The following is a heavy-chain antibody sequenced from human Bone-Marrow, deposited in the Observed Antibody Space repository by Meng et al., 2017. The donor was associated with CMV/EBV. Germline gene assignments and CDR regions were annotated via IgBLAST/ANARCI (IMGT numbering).Heavy chain of an antibody. Sequence: ASVKVSCKASGYTFTSYGISWVRQAPGQGLEWMGWISAYNGNTNYAQKLQGRVTMTRDTSISTAYMELSRLRSDDTAVYYCARANSDSGSYYYYGMDVWGQGTTVTVSS. CDR3: ARANSDSGSYYYYGMDV. CDR2: ISAYNGNT. J-gene: IGHJ6*02. D-gene: IGHD1-26*01. V-gene: IGHV1-18*01. CDR1: GYTFTSYG.